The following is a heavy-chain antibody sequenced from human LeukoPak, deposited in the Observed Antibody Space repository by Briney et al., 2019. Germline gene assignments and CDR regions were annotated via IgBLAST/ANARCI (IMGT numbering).Heavy chain of an antibody. J-gene: IGHJ4*02. V-gene: IGHV3-53*01. CDR3: ASSKGPY. Sequence: GGSLRLSCAASGFTVSSNYMSWVRQAPGKGLEWVSVIYSGNNIYYADSVKGRFTISRDNSKNTLYLQMNSLRAEDTAVYYCASSKGPYWGQGTLVTVSS. CDR2: IYSGNNI. CDR1: GFTVSSNY.